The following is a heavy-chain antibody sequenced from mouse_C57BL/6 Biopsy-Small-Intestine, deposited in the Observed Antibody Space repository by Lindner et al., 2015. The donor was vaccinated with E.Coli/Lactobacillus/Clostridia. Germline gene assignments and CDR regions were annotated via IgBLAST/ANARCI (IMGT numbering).Heavy chain of an antibody. Sequence: VQLQESGPELVKPGASVKISCKASGYSFTGYYMNWVKQSPEKSLEWIGEINPSTGGTSYNQKFKGKATLTVDKYSSTAYMQLKSLTSEDSAVYFCGRSYYDNLDYWGQGTTLTVSS. CDR2: INPSTGGT. J-gene: IGHJ2*01. CDR3: GRSYYDNLDY. CDR1: GYSFTGYY. D-gene: IGHD2-1*01. V-gene: IGHV1-42*01.